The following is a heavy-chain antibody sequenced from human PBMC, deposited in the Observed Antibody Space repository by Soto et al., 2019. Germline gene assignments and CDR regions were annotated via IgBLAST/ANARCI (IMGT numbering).Heavy chain of an antibody. CDR2: INAGNDNT. Sequence: QVQLVQSGAEVKKPGASVKVSCKASGYTFTSYAMHWVRQAPGQRLERMGWINAGNDNTKYSQKFQGRVTITRDTSASTAYRELSSLNTQDTAVYYCAGAGYCSGGHCYSNWFDPWGQGTLVTDSS. D-gene: IGHD2-15*01. CDR3: AGAGYCSGGHCYSNWFDP. J-gene: IGHJ5*02. V-gene: IGHV1-3*01. CDR1: GYTFTSYA.